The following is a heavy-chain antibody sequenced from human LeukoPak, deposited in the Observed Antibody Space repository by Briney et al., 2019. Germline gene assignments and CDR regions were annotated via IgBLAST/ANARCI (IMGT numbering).Heavy chain of an antibody. D-gene: IGHD6-19*01. V-gene: IGHV4-34*11. CDR3: ASHRGWTFYYFDY. J-gene: IGHJ4*02. CDR1: GGSFSGYY. Sequence: SETLSLTCAVYGGSFSGYYWSWIRQPPGRGLEWIAFSFSSGSTIYNPSLWSRVTISIDTSKNQFSLKLSSVTAADTAVYYCASHRGWTFYYFDYWGQGTLVTVSS. CDR2: SFSSGST.